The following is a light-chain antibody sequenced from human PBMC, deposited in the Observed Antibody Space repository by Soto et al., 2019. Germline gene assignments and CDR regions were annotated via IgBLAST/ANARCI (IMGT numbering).Light chain of an antibody. CDR1: SGSIASNY. Sequence: NFMLTQPHSVSESPGKTVTISCTGSSGSIASNYVQWYQQRPGSAPTIVIYEDNQRPSGVPDRFSGSIDSSSNSASLTISALRTEDEADYYCQSYDSSNVVFGGGTKLTVL. CDR3: QSYDSSNVV. CDR2: EDN. J-gene: IGLJ2*01. V-gene: IGLV6-57*02.